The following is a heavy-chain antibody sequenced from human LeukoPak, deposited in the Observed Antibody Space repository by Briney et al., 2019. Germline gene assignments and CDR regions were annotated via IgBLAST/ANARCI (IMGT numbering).Heavy chain of an antibody. CDR3: ARVRTFYGSGNGDVDP. CDR2: IYYSGST. Sequence: PSETLSLTCTVSGGSISSYYWSWIRQPPGKGLEWIGYIYYSGSTNYNPSLKSRVTISVDTSKNQFSLKLSSVTAADTAVYYCARVRTFYGSGNGDVDPWGQGTLVTVSS. V-gene: IGHV4-59*01. J-gene: IGHJ5*02. D-gene: IGHD3-10*01. CDR1: GGSISSYY.